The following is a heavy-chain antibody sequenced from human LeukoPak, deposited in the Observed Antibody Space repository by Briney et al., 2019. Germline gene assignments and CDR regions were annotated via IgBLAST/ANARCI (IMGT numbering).Heavy chain of an antibody. CDR3: ARGGGTTRDSSAYY. V-gene: IGHV3-9*01. Sequence: PGGSLRLSCAASGFTFDDYAMHWVRQAPGKGLEWVSGISWNSGSIGYADSVKGRFTISRDNAKNSLYLQMNSLRAEDTAVYYCARGGGTTRDSSAYYWGQGTLVTVSS. CDR2: ISWNSGSI. D-gene: IGHD6-6*01. J-gene: IGHJ4*02. CDR1: GFTFDDYA.